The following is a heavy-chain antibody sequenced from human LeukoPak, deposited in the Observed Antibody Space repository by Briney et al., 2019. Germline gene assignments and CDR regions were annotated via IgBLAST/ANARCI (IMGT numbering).Heavy chain of an antibody. D-gene: IGHD6-13*01. CDR3: AGRSSSWYGWFDP. CDR2: IKQDGSEK. J-gene: IGHJ5*02. V-gene: IGHV3-7*01. Sequence: PGGSLRLSCAASGFTFSSYWMSWVRQAPGKGLEWVANIKQDGSEKYYVDSVKGRFTISRDNAKNSLYLQMNSLRAEDTAVYYCAGRSSSWYGWFDPWGQGTLVTVSS. CDR1: GFTFSSYW.